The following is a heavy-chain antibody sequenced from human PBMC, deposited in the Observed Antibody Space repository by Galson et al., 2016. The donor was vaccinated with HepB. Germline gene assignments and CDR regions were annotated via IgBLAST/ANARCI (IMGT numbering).Heavy chain of an antibody. V-gene: IGHV1-46*01. D-gene: IGHD5-18*01. CDR2: INPSGGST. CDR3: ARRGKVTSGIQVWPKGYDYYYYGMDV. CDR1: GYSFTSYY. Sequence: SVKVSCKASGYSFTSYYMHWVRQAPGQGLEWMGIINPSGGSTSYAQKFQGRVTLTRDTSTSTVYMELSSLRSEDTAVYYCARRGKVTSGIQVWPKGYDYYYYGMDVWGQGTTVTVSS. J-gene: IGHJ6*02.